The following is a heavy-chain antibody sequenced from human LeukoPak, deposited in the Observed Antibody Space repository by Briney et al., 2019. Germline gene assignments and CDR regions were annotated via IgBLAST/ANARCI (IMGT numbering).Heavy chain of an antibody. V-gene: IGHV3-74*01. CDR3: ARDLDGYRSGNGA. Sequence: PGRSLRLSCAASAVTFSNYWMHCVRQAPGQGLVWVSRINTDGSSTDYADSVKGRFTISRDNAKNTLYLQMNSLRAEDTAVYYCARDLDGYRSGNGAWGQGTLVTVSS. J-gene: IGHJ5*02. CDR1: AVTFSNYW. D-gene: IGHD5-12*01. CDR2: INTDGSST.